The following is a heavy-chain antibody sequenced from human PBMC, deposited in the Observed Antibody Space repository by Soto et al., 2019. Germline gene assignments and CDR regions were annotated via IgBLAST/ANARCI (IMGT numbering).Heavy chain of an antibody. Sequence: PGGSLRLSCAASGFTVSSYGMHWVRQAPGKGLEWVAVISYDGSNKYYADSVKGRFTISRDNSKNTLYLQMNSLRAEDTAVYYCLGGNSGDYYHGMDVWGQGTTVTVSS. J-gene: IGHJ6*02. V-gene: IGHV3-30*03. CDR1: GFTVSSYG. D-gene: IGHD2-21*02. CDR2: ISYDGSNK. CDR3: LGGNSGDYYHGMDV.